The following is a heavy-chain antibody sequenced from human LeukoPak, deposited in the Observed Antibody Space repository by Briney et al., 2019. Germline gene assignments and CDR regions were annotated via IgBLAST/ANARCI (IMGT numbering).Heavy chain of an antibody. CDR1: GGSISGYY. J-gene: IGHJ4*02. Sequence: SETLSLTCTVSGGSISGYYWSWIRQSPGKGLEWIAYIYNSGSTNYNPSLQSRVTISVDTSKNQFSLNLSSVTAADTAVYYCARVDSGYDLFYFDYWGQGTLVTVSS. V-gene: IGHV4-59*01. CDR3: ARVDSGYDLFYFDY. CDR2: IYNSGST. D-gene: IGHD5-12*01.